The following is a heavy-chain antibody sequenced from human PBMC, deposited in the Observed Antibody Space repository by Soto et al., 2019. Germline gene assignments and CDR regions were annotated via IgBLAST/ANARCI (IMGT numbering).Heavy chain of an antibody. J-gene: IGHJ6*02. CDR2: IIPIFGTA. Sequence: SVKVSCKASGGTFSSYAISWVRQAPGQGLEWMGGIIPIFGTANYAQKFQGRVTITADESTSTAYMELSSLRSEDTAVYYCARVSSQLGEFSYYYGMDVWGQGTTVTVSS. CDR1: GGTFSSYA. CDR3: ARVSSQLGEFSYYYGMDV. V-gene: IGHV1-69*13. D-gene: IGHD2-2*01.